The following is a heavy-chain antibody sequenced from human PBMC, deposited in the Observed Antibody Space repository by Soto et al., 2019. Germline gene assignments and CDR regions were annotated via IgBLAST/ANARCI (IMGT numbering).Heavy chain of an antibody. CDR2: ITPGGDNT. V-gene: IGHV3-23*01. Sequence: GRSLRLSCAAARFTFTSHAMNWVRQAPGKGLEWVAGITPGGDNTYYADSVKGRFTISRDNSKYTVYLQMNYLRAEDTARYYGAKNAGGTCYYRVDSWGQGPLVTISS. CDR1: RFTFTSHA. J-gene: IGHJ4*02. D-gene: IGHD2-15*01. CDR3: AKNAGGTCYYRVDS.